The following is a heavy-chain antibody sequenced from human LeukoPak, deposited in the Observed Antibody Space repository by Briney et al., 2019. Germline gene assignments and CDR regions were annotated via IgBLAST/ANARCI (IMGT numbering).Heavy chain of an antibody. Sequence: GGSLRLSCAASRFTFRNNWMSWVRQAPGKGLEWGANIKQDGSEKNYVDSVKGRFTISRDNAKNSLYLQINSLRAEDTAVYYCARDPYSGYYGDYYYYMDVWGKGTTVTISS. CDR1: RFTFRNNW. CDR2: IKQDGSEK. D-gene: IGHD5-12*01. CDR3: ARDPYSGYYGDYYYYMDV. V-gene: IGHV3-7*01. J-gene: IGHJ6*03.